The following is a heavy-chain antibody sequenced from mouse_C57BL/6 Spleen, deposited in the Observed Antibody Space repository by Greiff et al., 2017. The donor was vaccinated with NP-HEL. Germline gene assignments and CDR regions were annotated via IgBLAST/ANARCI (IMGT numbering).Heavy chain of an antibody. CDR2: IDPENGDT. CDR1: GFNIKDDY. Sequence: DVQLQESGAELVRPGASVKLSCTASGFNIKDDYMHWVKQRPEQGLEWIGWIDPENGDTEYASKFQGKATITADTSSNTAYLQLSSLTSEDTAVYYCTTGTTVGGFDYWGQGTTRTVSS. CDR3: TTGTTVGGFDY. J-gene: IGHJ2*01. V-gene: IGHV14-4*01. D-gene: IGHD1-1*01.